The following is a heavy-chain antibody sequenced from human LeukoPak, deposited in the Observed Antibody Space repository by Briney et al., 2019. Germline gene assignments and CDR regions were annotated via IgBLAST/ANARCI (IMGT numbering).Heavy chain of an antibody. CDR1: GFTFSSYA. D-gene: IGHD6-13*01. CDR2: ISYDGSNK. CDR3: ARGEQLVSDY. V-gene: IGHV3-30*04. Sequence: GGSLRLSCAASGFTFSSYAMHWVRQAPGKGLEWVAVISYDGSNKYYADSVKGRFTISRDNSKNTLYLQMNSLRAEDTAVYYCARGEQLVSDYWGQGTLVTVSS. J-gene: IGHJ4*02.